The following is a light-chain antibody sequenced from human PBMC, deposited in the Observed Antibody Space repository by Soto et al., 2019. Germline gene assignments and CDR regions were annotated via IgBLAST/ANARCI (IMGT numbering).Light chain of an antibody. CDR1: SSNIGGNS. V-gene: IGLV1-51*01. J-gene: IGLJ1*01. CDR2: DDD. Sequence: QSVLTQPPSVSAAPGQRVTISCSGSSSNIGGNSVSWYQQLPGTAPKLLIYDDDKRPSGIPDRFSGSKSGTSASLAITGLQAEDEADYYCQSYDSSLSALYVFGTGTKVTVL. CDR3: QSYDSSLSALYV.